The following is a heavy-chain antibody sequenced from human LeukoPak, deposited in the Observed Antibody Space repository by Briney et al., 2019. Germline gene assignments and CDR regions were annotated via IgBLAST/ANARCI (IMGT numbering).Heavy chain of an antibody. J-gene: IGHJ5*02. V-gene: IGHV4-34*01. CDR3: ARDLESGPYSSGWNWFDP. Sequence: PSETLSLTCAVYGGSFSGYYWSWIRQPPGKGLEWIGEINHSGSTNYNPSLKSRVTISVDTSKNQFSLKLSSVTAADTAVYYCARDLESGPYSSGWNWFDPWGQGTLVTASS. CDR1: GGSFSGYY. CDR2: INHSGST. D-gene: IGHD6-19*01.